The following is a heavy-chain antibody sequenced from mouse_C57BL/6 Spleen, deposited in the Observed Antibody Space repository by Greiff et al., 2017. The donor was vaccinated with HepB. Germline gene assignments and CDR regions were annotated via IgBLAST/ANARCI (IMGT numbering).Heavy chain of an antibody. Sequence: VQLVESGPELVKPGASVKISCKASGYAFSSSWMNWVKQRPGKGLEWIGRIYPGDGDTNYNGKFKGKATLTADKSSSTAYMQLSSLTSEDSAVYFCAHYGNYLDYWGQGTTLTVSS. CDR1: GYAFSSSW. CDR3: AHYGNYLDY. V-gene: IGHV1-82*01. D-gene: IGHD2-1*01. CDR2: IYPGDGDT. J-gene: IGHJ2*01.